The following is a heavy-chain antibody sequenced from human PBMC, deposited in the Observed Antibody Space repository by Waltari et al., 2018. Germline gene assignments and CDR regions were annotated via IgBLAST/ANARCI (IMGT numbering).Heavy chain of an antibody. D-gene: IGHD3-22*01. J-gene: IGHJ4*02. CDR1: GGSISSSSYY. CDR2: IYYSVRT. V-gene: IGHV4-39*07. CDR3: ARTPYYYDSSGYYF. Sequence: QLQLQESGPGLVKPSETLSLTCTVSGGSISSSSYYWGWIRQPPGKGLEWLGSIYYSVRTYYNPSLKSRVTISVDTSKNQFSLKRSSVTAADTAVDYCARTPYYYDSSGYYFWGQGTLVTVSS.